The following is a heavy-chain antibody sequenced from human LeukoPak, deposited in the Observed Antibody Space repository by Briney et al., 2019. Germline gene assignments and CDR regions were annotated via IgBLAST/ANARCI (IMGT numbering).Heavy chain of an antibody. CDR2: LYTSGST. J-gene: IGHJ4*02. D-gene: IGHD1-26*01. V-gene: IGHV4-4*07. CDR3: ARDGGVGAQYYFDY. CDR1: GGSISSYY. Sequence: SETLSLTCSVSGGSISSYYWSWIRQPAGKGLEWIERLYTSGSTNYNPSLKSRVTMSVDTSKNQFSLKLSSVTAADTAVYYCARDGGVGAQYYFDYWGQGTLVTVSS.